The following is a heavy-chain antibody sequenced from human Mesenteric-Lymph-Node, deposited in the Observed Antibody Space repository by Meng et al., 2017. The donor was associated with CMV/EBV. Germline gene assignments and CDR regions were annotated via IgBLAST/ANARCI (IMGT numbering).Heavy chain of an antibody. CDR3: AKDSSSTGYYFDY. CDR2: ISWDGVHT. J-gene: IGHJ4*02. Sequence: GESLKISCAASGFTFDDYVMHWVRQAPGKGLEWVSLISWDGVHTYYADSVKGRFTISRDNSKNTLYLQINSLRAEDTAVYYCAKDSSSTGYYFDYWGQGTLVTVSS. CDR1: GFTFDDYV. D-gene: IGHD6-6*01. V-gene: IGHV3-43D*03.